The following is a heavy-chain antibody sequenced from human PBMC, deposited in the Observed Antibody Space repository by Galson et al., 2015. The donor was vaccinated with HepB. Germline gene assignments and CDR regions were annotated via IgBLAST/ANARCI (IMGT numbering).Heavy chain of an antibody. J-gene: IGHJ4*02. CDR1: GLTFDDYA. V-gene: IGHV3-9*01. D-gene: IGHD3-10*01. CDR2: ISWHSGAI. CDR3: AKDMIRTTMVRGAFDN. Sequence: SLRLSCAASGLTFDDYAMHWVRQAPGKGLEWVSAISWHSGAIAYADSVKGRFTVSRDNAKNSLFLQMNSLRPEDTAFYYCAKDMIRTTMVRGAFDNWGRGTLVTVSS.